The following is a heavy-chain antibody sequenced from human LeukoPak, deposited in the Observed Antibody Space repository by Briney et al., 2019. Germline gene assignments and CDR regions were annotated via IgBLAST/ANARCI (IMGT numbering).Heavy chain of an antibody. D-gene: IGHD5-12*01. CDR3: ARDRGYNCFDY. Sequence: GGSLRLSCAASGFNFRTSWMNWVRQAPGKGLEWVASINQDGNENYYVESVMGRFTISRDNAKNSLFLQVNSLRAEDTAVYYCARDRGYNCFDYCGQGTLVTVSS. J-gene: IGHJ4*02. CDR1: GFNFRTSW. CDR2: INQDGNEN. V-gene: IGHV3-7*01.